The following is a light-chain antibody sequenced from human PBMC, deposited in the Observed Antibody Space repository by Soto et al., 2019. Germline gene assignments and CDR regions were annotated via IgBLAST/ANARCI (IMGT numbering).Light chain of an antibody. J-gene: IGKJ1*01. CDR2: DAS. CDR1: QSISSW. V-gene: IGKV1-5*01. CDR3: QQYENYWT. Sequence: DIQMTQSPSTLSATAGDRVTITCRASQSISSWLAWYQHKPGKAPKLLIYDASNLDSGVPSRFSGSGSGTESSLTISNLQPDDCATYYCQQYENYWTFGQGTKVDI.